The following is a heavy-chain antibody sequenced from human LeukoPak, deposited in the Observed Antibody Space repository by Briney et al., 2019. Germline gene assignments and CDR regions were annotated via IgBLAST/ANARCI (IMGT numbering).Heavy chain of an antibody. CDR3: ARDRHCSSTSCYTDYYYYMDV. CDR1: GGSISSGGYY. D-gene: IGHD2-2*02. V-gene: IGHV4-30-2*01. CDR2: IYHSGST. Sequence: SQTLSLTCTVSGGSISSGGYYWSWIRQPPGKGLEWIGYIYHSGSTYYNPSFKSRVTISVDRSKNQFSLKLSSVTAADTAVYYCARDRHCSSTSCYTDYYYYMDVWGKGTTVTVSS. J-gene: IGHJ6*03.